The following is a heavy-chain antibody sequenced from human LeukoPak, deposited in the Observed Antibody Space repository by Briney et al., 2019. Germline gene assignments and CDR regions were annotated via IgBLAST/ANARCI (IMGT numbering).Heavy chain of an antibody. V-gene: IGHV1-69*05. Sequence: GASVKVSCKASGGTFISYAISWVRQAPGQGLEWMGGIIPIFGTANYAQKFQGRVTITTDESTSTAYMELSSLRSDDTAVYYCARNDIVLMVYDDWGQGTLVTV. CDR1: GGTFISYA. J-gene: IGHJ4*02. CDR3: ARNDIVLMVYDD. D-gene: IGHD2-8*01. CDR2: IIPIFGTA.